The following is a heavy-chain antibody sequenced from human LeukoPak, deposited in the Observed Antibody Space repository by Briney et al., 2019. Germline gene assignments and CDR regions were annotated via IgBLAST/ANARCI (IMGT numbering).Heavy chain of an antibody. CDR3: AKDIRWELLNAIDY. CDR1: GFTFDDYA. J-gene: IGHJ4*02. Sequence: GGSLRLSCAASGFTFDDYAMHWVRQAPGKGLEWVSGISWSSGSIGYADSVKGRFTISRDNAKNSLYLQMNSLRAEDTALYYCAKDIRWELLNAIDYWGQGTLVTVSS. V-gene: IGHV3-9*01. D-gene: IGHD1-26*01. CDR2: ISWSSGSI.